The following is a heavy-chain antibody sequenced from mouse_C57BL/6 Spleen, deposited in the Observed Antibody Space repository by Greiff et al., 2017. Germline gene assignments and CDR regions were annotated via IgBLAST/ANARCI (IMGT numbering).Heavy chain of an antibody. CDR1: GFSLSTSGMG. V-gene: IGHV8-12*01. J-gene: IGHJ2*01. CDR3: ARSYSSSSYFDY. Sequence: QVTLKESGPGILQSSQTLSLTCSFSGFSLSTSGMGVSWLRQPPGKGLEWLAHIYWGDDKRSNPSLKSRLTISKDTSRNQVFLKSTSVDTADTTTYYCARSYSSSSYFDYWGQGTTLTVSA. D-gene: IGHD1-1*01. CDR2: IYWGDDK.